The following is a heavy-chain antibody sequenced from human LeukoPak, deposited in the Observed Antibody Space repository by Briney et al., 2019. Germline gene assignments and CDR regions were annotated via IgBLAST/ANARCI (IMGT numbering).Heavy chain of an antibody. CDR3: VRDRHGKGADY. V-gene: IGHV6-1*01. J-gene: IGHJ4*02. CDR2: TYYRSKLCN. D-gene: IGHD1-26*01. Sequence: SQTLSLTCALSGDILSTNSATWNWISQSPSRGLEWLGRTYYRSKLCNDYEVSVKNRITINPETSKNQFSLQLNSVTPEDTAVYYCVRDRHGKGADYWGQGTLVTVSS. CDR1: GDILSTNSAT.